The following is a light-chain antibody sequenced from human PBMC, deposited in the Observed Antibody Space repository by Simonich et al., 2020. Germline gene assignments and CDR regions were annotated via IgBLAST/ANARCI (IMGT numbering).Light chain of an antibody. V-gene: IGLV2-8*01. J-gene: IGLJ3*02. Sequence: QSALTQLPSASGSPGQSVTISCPGTSSDVGGYNYVSWYQQQPDKAPKLMIYAVSKRPSGLPARFSVSKSGHTASLTGSGLQAEDEADYYCSSYAGSNNLVFGGGTKLTVL. CDR3: SSYAGSNNLV. CDR1: SSDVGGYNY. CDR2: AVS.